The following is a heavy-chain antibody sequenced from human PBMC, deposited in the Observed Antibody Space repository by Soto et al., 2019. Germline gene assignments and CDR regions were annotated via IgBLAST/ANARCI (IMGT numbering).Heavy chain of an antibody. Sequence: QVQLQESGPGLVKPSETLSLTCTVSGGSISSYYWSWIRQPPGKGLEWIGYIYYSGSTNYNPSLKSRVTISVDTSKNQFSLKLSSVTAADTAVYYCARFDYDSSGHYYGVNDYWGQGTLVTVSS. CDR2: IYYSGST. CDR1: GGSISSYY. CDR3: ARFDYDSSGHYYGVNDY. J-gene: IGHJ4*02. D-gene: IGHD3-22*01. V-gene: IGHV4-59*01.